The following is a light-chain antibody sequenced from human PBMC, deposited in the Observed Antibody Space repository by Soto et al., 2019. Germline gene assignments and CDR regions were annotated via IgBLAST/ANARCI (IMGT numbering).Light chain of an antibody. V-gene: IGKV3-11*01. CDR1: QSIGSY. J-gene: IGKJ1*01. Sequence: EIVLTQSPATLSLSLGERSTLXXRASQSIGSYLAWYQHKLGQPPRLIXYDASNRATGIPARFSGSGSGTDFTLTISSLQSEDFAVYYCQQYNNWPTWTFGQGTKVEIK. CDR3: QQYNNWPTWT. CDR2: DAS.